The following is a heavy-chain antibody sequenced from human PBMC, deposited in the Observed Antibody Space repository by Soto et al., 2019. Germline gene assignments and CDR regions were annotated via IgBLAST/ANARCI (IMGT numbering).Heavy chain of an antibody. D-gene: IGHD7-27*01. CDR1: GFTFSSYW. CDR3: ARGNWGWYYFDY. V-gene: IGHV3-74*01. CDR2: IYSAGSTT. Sequence: EVQLVESGGGLVQPGGSLRLSCAASGFTFSSYWMHWVRQAPGKGLVWVSRIYSAGSTTTYADSVKGRFTISRDNAKNTLFLQMNSLRVEDTAIYYCARGNWGWYYFDYWGQGTLVTVSS. J-gene: IGHJ4*02.